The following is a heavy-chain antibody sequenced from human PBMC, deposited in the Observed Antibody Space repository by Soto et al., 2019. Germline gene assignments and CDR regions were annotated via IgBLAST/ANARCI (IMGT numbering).Heavy chain of an antibody. CDR1: GFTFTNSA. Sequence: SVKVSCKTSGFTFTNSAVQWVRQARGQRLEWIGWIIVASGRTNYAREVQERVTISRDTSTSTAYMELSGLRSEDTAVYYCVAELYSGGGCCSFEVWGQGSMVIVSS. CDR3: VAELYSGGGCCSFEV. J-gene: IGHJ3*01. CDR2: IIVASGRT. V-gene: IGHV1-58*01. D-gene: IGHD2-21*02.